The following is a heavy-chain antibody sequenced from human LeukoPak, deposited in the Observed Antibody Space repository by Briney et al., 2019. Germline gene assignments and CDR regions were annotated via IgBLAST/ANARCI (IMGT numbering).Heavy chain of an antibody. CDR1: GFTVSSNY. J-gene: IGHJ4*02. V-gene: IGHV3-53*05. CDR2: IYSGGST. CDR3: VNDYGEGYFDC. D-gene: IGHD4/OR15-4a*01. Sequence: GGSLRLSCAASGFTVSSNYMSWVRQAPGKGLEWVSVIYSGGSTYYADSVKGRFTISRDNSKNMLYLQMSSLRPEDTAVYHCVNDYGEGYFDCWGQGTLVTVSS.